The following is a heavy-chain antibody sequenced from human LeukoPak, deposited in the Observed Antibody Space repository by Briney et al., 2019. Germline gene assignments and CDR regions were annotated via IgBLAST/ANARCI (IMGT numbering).Heavy chain of an antibody. D-gene: IGHD2-8*01. J-gene: IGHJ4*02. V-gene: IGHV3-21*01. Sequence: PGGSLRLSCAASGFTFSCYARNWVRQAPGKGLEWVSAINSGGVNTYYADSVKGRFTISRDNAKNSLYLQMNSLRAEDTAVYYCARVVYSGGFDYWGQGTLVTVSS. CDR3: ARVVYSGGFDY. CDR2: INSGGVNT. CDR1: GFTFSCYA.